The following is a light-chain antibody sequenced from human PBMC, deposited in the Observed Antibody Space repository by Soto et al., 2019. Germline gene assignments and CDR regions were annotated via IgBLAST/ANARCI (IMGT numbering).Light chain of an antibody. CDR3: SSYTSSSTRV. J-gene: IGLJ1*01. V-gene: IGLV2-14*01. CDR1: RSDVGAYNY. Sequence: QSALTQPASVSGSPGQSITISCTGTRSDVGAYNYVSWYQQHPGKAPKLIIYDVGNRPSGVSNRFSGSKSGNTASLTISGLQAEDDADYYCSSYTSSSTRVFGTGTKVTVL. CDR2: DVG.